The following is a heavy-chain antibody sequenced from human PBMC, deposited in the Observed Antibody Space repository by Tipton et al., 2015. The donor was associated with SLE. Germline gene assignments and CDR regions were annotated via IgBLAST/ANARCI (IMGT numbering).Heavy chain of an antibody. J-gene: IGHJ6*03. CDR2: IYYRGST. V-gene: IGHV4-59*01. Sequence: TLSLTCTVSDDSFSTYYWSWIRQPPGGGLGWIGYIYYRGSTNYNPSLKSRVTISVDTSKNQFSLNLSSVTAADTAIYYCARVGYSGTSPYYYYYMDVWGKGTTVTVSS. CDR3: ARVGYSGTSPYYYYYMDV. D-gene: IGHD1-26*01. CDR1: DDSFSTYY.